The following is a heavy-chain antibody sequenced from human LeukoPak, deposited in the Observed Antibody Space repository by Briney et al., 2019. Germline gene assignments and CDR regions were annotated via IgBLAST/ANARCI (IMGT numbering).Heavy chain of an antibody. V-gene: IGHV3-74*01. J-gene: IGHJ4*02. CDR2: INSDGSNT. CDR3: ARTAYSTSSLGF. D-gene: IGHD6-6*01. CDR1: GFTFSNYW. Sequence: PGGSLRLSCAASGFTFSNYWMHWVRQAPGKGHVWVSLINSDGSNTNYADSVKGRFTVSRDNAKNTLYLQMNSLGAEDTAVYYCARTAYSTSSLGFWGQRTLVTVSS.